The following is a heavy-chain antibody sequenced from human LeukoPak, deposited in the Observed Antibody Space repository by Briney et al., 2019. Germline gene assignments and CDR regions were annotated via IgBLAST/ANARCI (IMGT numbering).Heavy chain of an antibody. Sequence: GGSLRLSCIVSGFSFSGHWMHWARHLPGKGLVWVSRISPTGSTTSYADSVKGRFTVSRDNAKNTLYLQVNNLRAEDTAVYYCARGPNSNWSGLDFWGQGTLLTVSS. J-gene: IGHJ4*02. D-gene: IGHD6-6*01. V-gene: IGHV3-74*01. CDR2: ISPTGSTT. CDR3: ARGPNSNWSGLDF. CDR1: GFSFSGHW.